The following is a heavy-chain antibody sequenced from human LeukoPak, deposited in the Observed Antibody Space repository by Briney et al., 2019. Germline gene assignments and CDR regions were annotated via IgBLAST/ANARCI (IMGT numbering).Heavy chain of an antibody. CDR2: INHSGST. D-gene: IGHD3-22*01. Sequence: SETLSLTCAVYGGSFSGYYWSWIRQPPGKGLEWIGEINHSGSTNYNPSLKSRVTISVDTSKNQFSLKLSSVTAADTAVYYCARGNSGFSAFDYWGQGTLVTVSS. J-gene: IGHJ4*02. V-gene: IGHV4-34*01. CDR3: ARGNSGFSAFDY. CDR1: GGSFSGYY.